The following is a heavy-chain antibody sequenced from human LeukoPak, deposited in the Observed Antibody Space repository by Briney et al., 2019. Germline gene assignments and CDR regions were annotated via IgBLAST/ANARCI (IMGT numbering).Heavy chain of an antibody. CDR3: ARDPRGGQLTFDY. Sequence: EASVKVSCKASGGTFSSYAISWVRQAPGQGLEWMGGIIPIFGTANYAQKFQGRVTITADKSTSTAYMELSSLRSEDTAVYYCARDPRGGQLTFDYWGQGTLVTVSS. CDR1: GGTFSSYA. D-gene: IGHD6-13*01. V-gene: IGHV1-69*06. CDR2: IIPIFGTA. J-gene: IGHJ4*02.